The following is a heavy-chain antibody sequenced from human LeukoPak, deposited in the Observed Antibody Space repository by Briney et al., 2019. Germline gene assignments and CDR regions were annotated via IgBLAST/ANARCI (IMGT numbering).Heavy chain of an antibody. D-gene: IGHD3-16*01. J-gene: IGHJ6*03. Sequence: PSETLSLXCTVSGGSISNYYWSWIRQPAGKGLEGIGRIYTSGSTNYNPSLKSRVTMSVDTSKNQFSLKLSSVTAADTAVYYCARYEDYYYYMDVWGKGTTVTVSS. CDR3: ARYEDYYYYMDV. V-gene: IGHV4-4*07. CDR1: GGSISNYY. CDR2: IYTSGST.